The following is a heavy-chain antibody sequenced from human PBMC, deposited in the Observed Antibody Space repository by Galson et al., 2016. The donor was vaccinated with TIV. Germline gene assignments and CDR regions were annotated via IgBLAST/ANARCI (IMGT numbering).Heavy chain of an antibody. V-gene: IGHV4-39*01. J-gene: IGHJ6*02. CDR2: LYYSGSA. Sequence: LSLTCTVSGGSISSGDYYWGWIRQPPGKGLEWIGSLYYSGSAYYNPSLKSRVTILLDTSKRQFSLKLTSVTAADTAVYYCTRLYCSRFLCYFYYHYYAMDVWGQGTTVTVSS. CDR3: TRLYCSRFLCYFYYHYYAMDV. CDR1: GGSISSGDYY. D-gene: IGHD2-2*01.